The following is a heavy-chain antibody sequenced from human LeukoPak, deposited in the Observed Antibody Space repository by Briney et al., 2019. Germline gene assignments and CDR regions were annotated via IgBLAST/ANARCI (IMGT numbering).Heavy chain of an antibody. CDR2: IYYSGST. CDR3: ARSGGYSDYFDY. V-gene: IGHV4-59*01. J-gene: IGHJ4*02. CDR1: GGSISSYY. Sequence: SETLSLTCTVSGGSISSYYWSWIRQPPGKGLEWIGYIYYSGSTNYNPSLKSRVTISVDKSKSQFSLKLSSVTAADTAVYYCARSGGYSDYFDYWGQGTLVTVSS. D-gene: IGHD6-25*01.